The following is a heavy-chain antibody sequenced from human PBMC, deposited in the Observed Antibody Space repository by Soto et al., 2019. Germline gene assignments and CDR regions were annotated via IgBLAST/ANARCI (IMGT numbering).Heavy chain of an antibody. CDR2: INANAIDT. D-gene: IGHD2-8*01. CDR1: GFIFGNHG. J-gene: IGHJ4*02. CDR3: VSWVSAHWDF. V-gene: IGHV3-23*01. Sequence: EVQLLESGGGLVQPGGSLRLSCAASGFIFGNHGMTWVRQAPGRALEWVSTINANAIDTHYADSVKGRFTISRDNSKSTLVLGMYILRAGATALFYCVSWVSAHWDFRGPGPLVTVSS.